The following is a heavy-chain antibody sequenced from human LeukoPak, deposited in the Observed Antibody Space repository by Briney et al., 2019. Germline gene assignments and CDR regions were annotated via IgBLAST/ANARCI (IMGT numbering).Heavy chain of an antibody. Sequence: GGSLRLSCAASGFTFSSYSMNWVRQAPGKGLEWVSYISSSSSTIYYADSVKGRFTISRDNSKNTLYLQMNSLRAEDTAVYYCAKAYSNYAEYFQHWGQGTLVTVSS. CDR2: ISSSSSTI. V-gene: IGHV3-48*01. J-gene: IGHJ1*01. CDR3: AKAYSNYAEYFQH. D-gene: IGHD4-11*01. CDR1: GFTFSSYS.